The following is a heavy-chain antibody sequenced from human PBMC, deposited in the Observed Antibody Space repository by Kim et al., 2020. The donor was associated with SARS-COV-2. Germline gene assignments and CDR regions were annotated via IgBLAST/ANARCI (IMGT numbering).Heavy chain of an antibody. CDR2: IYYSGTS. Sequence: SETLSLTCTVSGASTTISSYYWGWNRHPPGKGLDGFGIIYYSGTSYYNPTLKSRVPSSDHRSKIQFSLNLSSVTAAQTAVYYCPRPQRNADQLDPGAQG. CDR1: GASTTISSYY. CDR3: PRPQRNADQLDP. V-gene: IGHV4-39*01. D-gene: IGHD1-1*01. J-gene: IGHJ5*02.